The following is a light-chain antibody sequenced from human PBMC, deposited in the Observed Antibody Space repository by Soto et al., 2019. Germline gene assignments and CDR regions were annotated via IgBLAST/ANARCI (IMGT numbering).Light chain of an antibody. CDR3: SSYTTISTYV. V-gene: IGLV2-14*01. CDR2: DVR. Sequence: QSALTQPASVSGSPGQSITISCTGTISDVGGYNYVSWYQQHPGKAPKLMIYDVRNRPSGVSNRFSGSKSVNTASLTISGLQAEDEADYYCSSYTTISTYVFGTGTKVTVL. J-gene: IGLJ1*01. CDR1: ISDVGGYNY.